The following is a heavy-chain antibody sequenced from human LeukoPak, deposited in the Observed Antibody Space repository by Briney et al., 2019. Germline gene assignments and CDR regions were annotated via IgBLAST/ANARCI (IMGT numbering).Heavy chain of an antibody. J-gene: IGHJ5*02. CDR1: GGSFSGYY. D-gene: IGHD1-26*01. CDR3: ARSRIGWFDP. V-gene: IGHV4-34*01. Sequence: SETLSLTCAVYGGSFSGYYWTWIRQPPGKGLEWIGEINHSGSTNYNPSLTSRVTISVDTSKSQFSLKLSSVTAADTAVYYCARSRIGWFDPWGQGTLVTVSS. CDR2: INHSGST.